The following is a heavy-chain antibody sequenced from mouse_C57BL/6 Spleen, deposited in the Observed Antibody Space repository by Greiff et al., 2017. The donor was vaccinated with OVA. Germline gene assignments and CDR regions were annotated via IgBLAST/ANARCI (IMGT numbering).Heavy chain of an antibody. CDR2: INYDGSST. Sequence: EVNLVESEGGLVQPGSSMKLSCTASGFTFSDYYMAWVRQVPEKGLEWVANINYDGSSTYYLDSLKSRFIISRDNAKNILYLQMSSLKSEDTATYYCAREGYGSSYFDYWGQGTTLTVSS. D-gene: IGHD1-1*01. CDR3: AREGYGSSYFDY. CDR1: GFTFSDYY. V-gene: IGHV5-16*01. J-gene: IGHJ2*01.